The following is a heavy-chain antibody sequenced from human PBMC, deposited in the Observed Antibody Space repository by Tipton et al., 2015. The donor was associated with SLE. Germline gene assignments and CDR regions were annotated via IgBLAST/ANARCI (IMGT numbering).Heavy chain of an antibody. CDR1: GFTFSSYS. CDR3: ARALGPQLAIYFDY. CDR2: ISSSSSTI. D-gene: IGHD5-18*01. J-gene: IGHJ4*02. V-gene: IGHV3-48*01. Sequence: SLRLSCAASGFTFSSYSMNWVRQAPGKGLEWVSYISSSSSTIYYAASVKGRFTISRDNAKNSLYLQMNSLRAEDTAVYYCARALGPQLAIYFDYWGQGTLVTVSS.